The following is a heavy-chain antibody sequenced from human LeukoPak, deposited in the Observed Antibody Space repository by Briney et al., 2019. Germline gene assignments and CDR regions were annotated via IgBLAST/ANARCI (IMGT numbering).Heavy chain of an antibody. Sequence: GRSLRLSCAASGFTFSSYAMHWVRQAPGKGLEWVAVISYDGSNKYYSDSVKGRFTISRDNSKNTLYPQMNSLRAEDTAVYYCARDSGFSGTQRGEYWGQGALVAVSS. CDR2: ISYDGSNK. J-gene: IGHJ4*02. CDR1: GFTFSSYA. D-gene: IGHD3/OR15-3a*01. V-gene: IGHV3-30*04. CDR3: ARDSGFSGTQRGEY.